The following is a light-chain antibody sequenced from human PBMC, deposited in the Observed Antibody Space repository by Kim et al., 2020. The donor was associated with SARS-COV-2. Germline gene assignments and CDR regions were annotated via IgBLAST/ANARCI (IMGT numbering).Light chain of an antibody. V-gene: IGKV3-15*01. CDR3: QQYYNWRPFT. CDR1: QSISSD. Sequence: EIVMTQSPATLSVSPGERATLSCRASQSISSDLVWYQQKPGQAPRLLIYGASTRATGIPARFSGSGSGTEFTLTISSLQSEDFAVYYCQQYYNWRPFTFGGGTKVDIK. J-gene: IGKJ4*01. CDR2: GAS.